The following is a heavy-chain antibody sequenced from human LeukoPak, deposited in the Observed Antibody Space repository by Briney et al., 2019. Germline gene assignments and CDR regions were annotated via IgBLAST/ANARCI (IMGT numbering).Heavy chain of an antibody. Sequence: KASETLSPTCAVYGGSFSGYYWSWIRQPPGKGLESIGEIKHSGSTNYNAPPKRQVPISVDTSKTQFSLKLNSVTARDTAFSSLAGSWYCYYLWGKGTLVTVST. V-gene: IGHV4-34*01. CDR3: AGSWYCYYL. J-gene: IGHJ4*02. CDR1: GGSFSGYY. D-gene: IGHD2-21*01. CDR2: IKHSGST.